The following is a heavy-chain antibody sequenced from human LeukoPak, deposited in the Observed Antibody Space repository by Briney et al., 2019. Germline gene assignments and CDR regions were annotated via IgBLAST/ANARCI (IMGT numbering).Heavy chain of an antibody. V-gene: IGHV3-53*01. CDR1: GFTVSNNY. CDR3: ARIYH. D-gene: IGHD5-12*01. J-gene: IGHJ4*02. Sequence: GGSLRLSCAASGFTVSNNYMSWVRQAPGKGLEWVSVIYRDGSTYYADSVKGRFTISRDNSKSTVFLQMNSLRAEDTAVYYCARIYHWGQGTLVTVSS. CDR2: IYRDGST.